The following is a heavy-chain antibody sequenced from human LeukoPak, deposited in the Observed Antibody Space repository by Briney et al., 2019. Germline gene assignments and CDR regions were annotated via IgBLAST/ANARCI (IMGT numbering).Heavy chain of an antibody. J-gene: IGHJ6*03. CDR2: IYSGGST. Sequence: GGSLRLACAASGFTVSSNYMSWVRQAPGKGLEWVSVIYSGGSTYYADSVKGRFTISRDNSKNTLYLQMNSLRAEDTAVYYCASLGYYYYYMDVWGKGTTVTISS. CDR3: ASLGYYYYYMDV. V-gene: IGHV3-66*01. CDR1: GFTVSSNY.